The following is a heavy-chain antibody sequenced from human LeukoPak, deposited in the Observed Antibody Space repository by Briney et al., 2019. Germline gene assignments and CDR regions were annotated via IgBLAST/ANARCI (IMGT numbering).Heavy chain of an antibody. V-gene: IGHV3-48*04. D-gene: IGHD2-15*01. Sequence: GGSLRLSCAASGFTFSSYAMSWVRQAPGKGLEWVSYIGRGRLIIYYADSVRGRFTISRDNAGDSVYLQMNSLRVEDTAVYYCARGISAVVPRAFDLWGQGTMVTVSS. CDR2: IGRGRLII. CDR1: GFTFSSYA. J-gene: IGHJ3*01. CDR3: ARGISAVVPRAFDL.